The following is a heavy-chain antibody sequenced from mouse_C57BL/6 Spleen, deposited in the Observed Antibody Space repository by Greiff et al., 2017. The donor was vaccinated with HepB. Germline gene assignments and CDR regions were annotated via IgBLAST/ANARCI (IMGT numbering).Heavy chain of an antibody. Sequence: VQLQQPGAELVRPGSSVKLSCKASGYTFTSYWLDWVKQRPGQGLEWIGNIYPSDSETHYNQKFKDKATLTVDKSSSTAYMQLSSLTSEDSAVYYCGRGEAGNYIEDWRHGTTLTVTT. CDR2: IYPSDSET. V-gene: IGHV1-61*01. D-gene: IGHD4-1*01. CDR3: GRGEAGNYIED. J-gene: IGHJ2*01. CDR1: GYTFTSYW.